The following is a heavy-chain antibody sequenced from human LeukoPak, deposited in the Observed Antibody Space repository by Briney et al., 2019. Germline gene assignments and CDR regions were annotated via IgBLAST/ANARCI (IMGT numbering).Heavy chain of an antibody. D-gene: IGHD5-18*01. CDR3: ARGEHRIQLWN. J-gene: IGHJ4*02. V-gene: IGHV4-34*01. CDR1: GWTFSGYY. CDR2: INHSGST. Sequence: SETLSLTCAVYGWTFSGYYLSWLRQPPGKGLEWMGEINHSGSTNYNPSLMSQGTISVDASKNQFSLKPSSVTAADTAVYYCARGEHRIQLWNWGQGTLVTVSS.